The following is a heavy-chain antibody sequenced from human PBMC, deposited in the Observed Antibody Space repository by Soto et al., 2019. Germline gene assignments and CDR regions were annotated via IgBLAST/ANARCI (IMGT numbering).Heavy chain of an antibody. D-gene: IGHD3-10*01. CDR2: INPNSGGT. V-gene: IGHV1-2*02. J-gene: IGHJ4*02. CDR1: GYTFTGYY. CDR3: ARDLSEVRGVITDNLGY. Sequence: ASVKVSCKASGYTFTGYYMHWVRQAPGQGLEWMGWINPNSGGTNYAQKFQGRVTMTRDTSISTAYMELSRLRSDDTAVYYCARDLSEVRGVITDNLGYWGQGPLVTVSS.